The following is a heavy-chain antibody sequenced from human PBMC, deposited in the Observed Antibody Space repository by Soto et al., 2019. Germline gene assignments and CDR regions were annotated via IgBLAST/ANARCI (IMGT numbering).Heavy chain of an antibody. J-gene: IGHJ4*02. V-gene: IGHV3-23*01. CDR1: GFTFSSYA. CDR3: AKVSGSSWFDPFAS. D-gene: IGHD6-13*01. CDR2: ISGGSD. Sequence: GGSLRLSCAASGFTFSSYAMSWVRQAPGKGLEWVSTISGGSDDYADSVKGRFAIARDDFKNTVYLQMNSLRVEDTAIYYCAKVSGSSWFDPFASWGQGTLVTVSS.